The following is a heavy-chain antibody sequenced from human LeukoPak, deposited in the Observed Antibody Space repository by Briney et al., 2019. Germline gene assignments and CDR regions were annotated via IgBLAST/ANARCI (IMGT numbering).Heavy chain of an antibody. CDR2: ISACNGNT. V-gene: IGHV1-18*01. D-gene: IGHD3-3*01. J-gene: IGHJ5*02. CDR3: ARHYDFWSGTQADNWFDP. CDR1: GYTFTSYG. Sequence: GASVKVSCKASGYTFTSYGISWVRQAPGQGLEGMGWISACNGNTNYAQKLQGRVTMPTDTSTSTDYMELRSLRSDDTAVYYCARHYDFWSGTQADNWFDPWGQGTLVTVSS.